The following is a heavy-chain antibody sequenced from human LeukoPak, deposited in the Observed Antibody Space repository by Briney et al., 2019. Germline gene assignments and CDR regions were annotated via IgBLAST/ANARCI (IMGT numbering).Heavy chain of an antibody. V-gene: IGHV1-46*01. J-gene: IGHJ3*02. Sequence: ASVKVSCKASGYTFTSYYMHWARQAPGQGLEWMGIINPSGGSTSYAQKFQGRVTMTRDTSTSTVYMELGSLRSEDTAVYYCARVGIRGAFDIWGQGTMVTVSS. CDR2: INPSGGST. CDR1: GYTFTSYY. CDR3: ARVGIRGAFDI. D-gene: IGHD7-27*01.